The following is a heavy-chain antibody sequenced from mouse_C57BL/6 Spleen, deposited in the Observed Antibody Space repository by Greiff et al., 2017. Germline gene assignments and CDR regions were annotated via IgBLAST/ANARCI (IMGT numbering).Heavy chain of an antibody. CDR1: GYAFSSSW. Sequence: QVHVKQSGPELVKPGASVKISCKASGYAFSSSWMNWVKQRPGKGLEWIGRIYPGDGDTNYNGKFKGKATLTADKSSSTAYMQLSSLTSEDSAVYFCAIDYYGTDWYFDVWGTGTTVTVSS. V-gene: IGHV1-82*01. CDR2: IYPGDGDT. D-gene: IGHD1-1*01. CDR3: AIDYYGTDWYFDV. J-gene: IGHJ1*03.